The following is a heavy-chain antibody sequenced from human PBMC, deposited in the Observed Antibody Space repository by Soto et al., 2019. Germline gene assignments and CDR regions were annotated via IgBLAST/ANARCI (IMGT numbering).Heavy chain of an antibody. J-gene: IGHJ6*02. V-gene: IGHV1-69*02. D-gene: IGHD5-18*01. Sequence: QVQLVQSGAEVKKPGSSVKVSCKASGGTFSSYTISWVRQAPGQGLEWMGRIIPILGIANYAQKFQGRVTSTAEKSKSTAYMELSILRTEDTAVYYCATADTAMVITYYYYYYVMDVWGQGTTVTVSS. CDR1: GGTFSSYT. CDR3: ATADTAMVITYYYYYYVMDV. CDR2: IIPILGIA.